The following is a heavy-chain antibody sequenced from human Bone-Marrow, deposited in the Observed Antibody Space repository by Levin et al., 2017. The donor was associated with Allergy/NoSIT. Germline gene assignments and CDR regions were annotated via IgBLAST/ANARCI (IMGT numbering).Heavy chain of an antibody. CDR1: GFSVSTFG. D-gene: IGHD1-1*01. J-gene: IGHJ5*02. CDR2: VTGSDGST. Sequence: GESLKISCAGSGFSVSTFGITWVRQAPGKGLEWVSGVTGSDGSTHYRDSVRGRFTVFRDNSKNTVHLAMNNLRAEDTAVYFCARWNGYGDAWGQGILVTVSS. V-gene: IGHV3-23*01. CDR3: ARWNGYGDA.